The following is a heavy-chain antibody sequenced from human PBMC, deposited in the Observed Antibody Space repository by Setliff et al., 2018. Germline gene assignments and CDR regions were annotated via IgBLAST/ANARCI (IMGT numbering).Heavy chain of an antibody. CDR2: IWSDGINK. CDR3: VTDPPNSGWSFDC. CDR1: GFTFSTHA. Sequence: PGGSLRLSCGASGFTFSTHAMHWVRQAPGKGLEWVAMIWSDGINKFYGGPVKGRFIVSRDNSKNTVFLQMNDLSVEDTAVYYCVTDPPNSGWSFDCWGQGTPVTVSS. V-gene: IGHV3-33*03. J-gene: IGHJ5*01. D-gene: IGHD6-19*01.